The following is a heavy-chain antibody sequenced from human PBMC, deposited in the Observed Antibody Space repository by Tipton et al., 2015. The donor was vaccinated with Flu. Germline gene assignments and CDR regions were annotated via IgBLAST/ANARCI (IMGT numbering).Heavy chain of an antibody. V-gene: IGHV4-38-2*02. Sequence: TLSLTCTVSGDSMRSDYFWGWIRQAPGKGLEWIGNIHYSGSPHYNPSLKSRVTISVDTSKNQFSLKLSSVTAADTAVYYCATIMIVVAGGYNWFDPWGQGTLVTVSS. D-gene: IGHD3-22*01. CDR3: ATIMIVVAGGYNWFDP. J-gene: IGHJ5*02. CDR2: IHYSGSP. CDR1: GDSMRSDYF.